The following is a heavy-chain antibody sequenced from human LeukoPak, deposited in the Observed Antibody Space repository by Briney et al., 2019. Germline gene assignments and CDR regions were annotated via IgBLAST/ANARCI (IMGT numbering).Heavy chain of an antibody. CDR1: GFTSSSYA. V-gene: IGHV3-30*01. CDR2: ISYDGSNK. Sequence: GGSLRLSCAASGFTSSSYAMHWVRQAPGKGLEWVAVISYDGSNKYYADSVKGRFTISRDNSKNTLYLQMNSLRAEDTAVYYCARDLPYYYDSSGYGDYWGQGTLVTVSS. CDR3: ARDLPYYYDSSGYGDY. D-gene: IGHD3-22*01. J-gene: IGHJ4*02.